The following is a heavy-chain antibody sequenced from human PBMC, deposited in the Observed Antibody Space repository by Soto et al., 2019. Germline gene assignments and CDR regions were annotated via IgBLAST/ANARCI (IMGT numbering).Heavy chain of an antibody. CDR3: ARSSTSANYSDY. J-gene: IGHJ4*02. Sequence: QVQLQESGPGLVKPSQTLSLTCTVSGGSISSGGYYSSWIRQQPGKGLEWIGYIYYSGSTYYNPSLKSRVTISVDTSKNQFSLKLSSVTAAHTAVYYCARSSTSANYSDYWGQGTLVTVSS. D-gene: IGHD2-2*01. V-gene: IGHV4-31*03. CDR1: GGSISSGGYY. CDR2: IYYSGST.